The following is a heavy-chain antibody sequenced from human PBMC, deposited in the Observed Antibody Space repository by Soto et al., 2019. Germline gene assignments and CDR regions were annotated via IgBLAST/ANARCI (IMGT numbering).Heavy chain of an antibody. J-gene: IGHJ4*02. CDR3: ARDEGGVVVAAYVDY. V-gene: IGHV3-74*01. Sequence: GGSLRLSCAASGFTFSSYWMHWVRQAPGKGLVWVSRINSDGSSTSYADFVKGRFTISRDNAKNTLYLQMNSLRAEDTAVYYCARDEGGVVVAAYVDYWGQGTLVTVSS. D-gene: IGHD2-15*01. CDR1: GFTFSSYW. CDR2: INSDGSST.